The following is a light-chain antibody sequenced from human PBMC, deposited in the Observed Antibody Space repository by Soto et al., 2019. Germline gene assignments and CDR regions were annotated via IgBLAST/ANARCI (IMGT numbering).Light chain of an antibody. CDR1: SSNIGNNY. J-gene: IGLJ3*02. Sequence: QAVVTQPPSVSAAPGQKVTISCSGSSSNIGNNYVSWYQQLPGTAPKLLIYDNNKRPSGIPDRFSGSKSGTSATLGITGLQTGDEADYYCGTWDSSRRGVFGGGTKLTVL. CDR3: GTWDSSRRGV. V-gene: IGLV1-51*01. CDR2: DNN.